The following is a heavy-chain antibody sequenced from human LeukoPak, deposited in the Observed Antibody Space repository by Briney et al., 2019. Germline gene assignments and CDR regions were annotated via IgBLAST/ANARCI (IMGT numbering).Heavy chain of an antibody. CDR1: GFTFSSYG. CDR3: AKDRPEYYDILTGYFDY. V-gene: IGHV3-30*18. Sequence: SLRLSCAASGFTFSSYGMHWVRQAPGKGLEWVVVISYDGSNKYYADSVKGRFTISRDNSKNTLYLQMNSLRAEDTAVYYCAKDRPEYYDILTGYFDYWGQGTLVTVSS. D-gene: IGHD3-9*01. CDR2: ISYDGSNK. J-gene: IGHJ4*02.